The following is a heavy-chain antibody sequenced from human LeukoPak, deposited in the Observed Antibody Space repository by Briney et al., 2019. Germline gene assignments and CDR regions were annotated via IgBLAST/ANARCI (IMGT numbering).Heavy chain of an antibody. Sequence: SETLSLTCTVSGGSISSCSYYWGWIRQPPGKGLEWIGSIYYSGSTYYNPSLKSRVSISVDTSKNQFSLKLSSVTAADTAVYYCARHPLYFDWLLPFDYWGQGTLVTVSS. CDR1: GGSISSCSYY. CDR2: IYYSGST. D-gene: IGHD3-9*01. V-gene: IGHV4-39*01. J-gene: IGHJ4*02. CDR3: ARHPLYFDWLLPFDY.